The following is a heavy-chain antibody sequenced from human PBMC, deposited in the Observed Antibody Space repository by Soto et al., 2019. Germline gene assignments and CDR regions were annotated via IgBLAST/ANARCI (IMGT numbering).Heavy chain of an antibody. V-gene: IGHV3-30*18. D-gene: IGHD6-13*01. CDR1: RFTFSSSG. CDR3: AKWYSSNWYAMGDYYFDY. Sequence: ESGGGVVQPGRSLRLSCVASRFTFSSSGMHWVRQAPGKGLEWVAVISHDGSNKYYADSVKGRFTISRENSKNTLYLQMNSLRPEDTAVYYCAKWYSSNWYAMGDYYFDYWGQGILVTVSS. J-gene: IGHJ4*02. CDR2: ISHDGSNK.